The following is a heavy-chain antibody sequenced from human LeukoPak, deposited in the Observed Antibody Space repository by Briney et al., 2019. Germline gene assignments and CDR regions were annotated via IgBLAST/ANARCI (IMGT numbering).Heavy chain of an antibody. CDR3: ARGIYCSSTSCQGYYYMDV. V-gene: IGHV4-38-2*01. CDR1: GYSISSGYY. D-gene: IGHD2-2*01. J-gene: IGHJ6*03. Sequence: SETLSLTCAVSGYSISSGYYWGWIQQPPGKGLEWIGSIYHSGSTYYNPSLKSRVTISVDTSKNQFSLKLSSVTAADTAVYYCARGIYCSSTSCQGYYYMDVWGKGTTVTVSS. CDR2: IYHSGST.